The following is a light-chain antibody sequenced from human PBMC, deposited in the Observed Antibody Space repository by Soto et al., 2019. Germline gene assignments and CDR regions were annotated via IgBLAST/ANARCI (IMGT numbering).Light chain of an antibody. J-gene: IGKJ1*01. CDR1: QYVGTR. V-gene: IGKV3-20*01. CDR3: QQYGSSPEWT. CDR2: YTS. Sequence: EIVLTQSPATLSSSPGETSTLSCIASQYVGTRLAWYQHKPGQAPRLLIYYTSNRATGIPARFSGSWSGTDFTLTISRLEAEDFAVYYCQQYGSSPEWTFGQGTKVDIK.